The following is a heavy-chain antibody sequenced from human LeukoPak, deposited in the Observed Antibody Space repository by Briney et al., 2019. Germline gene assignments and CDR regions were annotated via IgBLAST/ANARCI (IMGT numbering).Heavy chain of an antibody. V-gene: IGHV4-34*01. J-gene: IGHJ5*02. CDR3: ARGSHANCSGGSCYSKIRNWFDP. CDR2: INHSGST. Sequence: SETLSLTSAVYGGSFSGYYWSWIRQPPGKGLEWIGEINHSGSTNYNPSLKSRVTISVDTSKNQFSLKLSSVTAADTAVYYCARGSHANCSGGSCYSKIRNWFDPWGQGTLVTVSS. CDR1: GGSFSGYY. D-gene: IGHD2-15*01.